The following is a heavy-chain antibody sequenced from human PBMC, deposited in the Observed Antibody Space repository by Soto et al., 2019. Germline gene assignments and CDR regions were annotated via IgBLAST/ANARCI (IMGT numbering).Heavy chain of an antibody. D-gene: IGHD2-8*01. Sequence: EVQLLESGGGLVQPGGSLRLSCAASGFTFSSSAMGWVRQAPGKGLEWVSGTSASGGSTDYADSVKGRFTISSDNSRNTLYIQMNSLGAEATAVYYCAKGVSQPNVYYSDNCGQGTLVTVSS. CDR3: AKGVSQPNVYYSDN. CDR2: TSASGGST. J-gene: IGHJ4*02. CDR1: GFTFSSSA. V-gene: IGHV3-23*01.